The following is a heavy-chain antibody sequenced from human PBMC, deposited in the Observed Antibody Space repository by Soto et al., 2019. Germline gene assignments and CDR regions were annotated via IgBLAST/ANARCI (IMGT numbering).Heavy chain of an antibody. J-gene: IGHJ5*02. Sequence: SVKVSCKASGGTFSSYTISWVRQAPGQGLEWMGRIIPILGIANYAQKFQGRVTITADKSTSTAYMELSSLRSEDTAVYYCARDEVGYYGSGGNWFDPWGQGTLVTVSS. CDR3: ARDEVGYYGSGGNWFDP. D-gene: IGHD3-10*01. CDR2: IIPILGIA. V-gene: IGHV1-69*04. CDR1: GGTFSSYT.